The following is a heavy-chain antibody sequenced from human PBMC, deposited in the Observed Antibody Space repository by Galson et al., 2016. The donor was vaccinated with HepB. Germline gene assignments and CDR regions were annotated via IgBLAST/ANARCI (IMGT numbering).Heavy chain of an antibody. Sequence: SLRLSCAASGFTFSTYSMNWVRQAPGKGLEWVSSISSSGAYIYYADSLKGQFTISRDNANSSLYLQMNSLRAEDTAIYYCARGPSRVFWSGYSHWGQGTLVTVSS. CDR3: ARGPSRVFWSGYSH. CDR1: GFTFSTYS. J-gene: IGHJ4*02. CDR2: ISSSGAYI. D-gene: IGHD3-3*01. V-gene: IGHV3-21*01.